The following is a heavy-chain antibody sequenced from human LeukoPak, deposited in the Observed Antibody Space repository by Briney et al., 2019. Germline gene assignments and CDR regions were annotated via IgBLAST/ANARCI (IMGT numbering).Heavy chain of an antibody. CDR3: ARSHAGGSYYFDY. J-gene: IGHJ4*02. V-gene: IGHV1-8*01. D-gene: IGHD1-26*01. CDR2: MNPNSGNT. Sequence: ASVKVSCKASGYTFITYDINWVRQATGQGLEWMGWMNPNSGNTGYAQKFQGRVTITADKSTSTAYMELSSLRSEDTAVYYCARSHAGGSYYFDYWGQGTLVTVSS. CDR1: GYTFITYD.